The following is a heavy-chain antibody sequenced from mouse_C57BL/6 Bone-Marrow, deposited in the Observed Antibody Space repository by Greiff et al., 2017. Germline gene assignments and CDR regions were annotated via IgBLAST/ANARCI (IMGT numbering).Heavy chain of an antibody. J-gene: IGHJ1*03. Sequence: EVMLVESGGGLVQPGGSLKLSCAASGFTFSDYGMAWVRQAPRKGPEWVAFISNLAYSIYYADTVTGRFTISRENAKNTLYLEMSSLRSEDTAMYYCARQPITTVVATDWYVDVWGTGTTVTVSS. CDR1: GFTFSDYG. CDR3: ARQPITTVVATDWYVDV. D-gene: IGHD1-1*01. CDR2: ISNLAYSI. V-gene: IGHV5-15*04.